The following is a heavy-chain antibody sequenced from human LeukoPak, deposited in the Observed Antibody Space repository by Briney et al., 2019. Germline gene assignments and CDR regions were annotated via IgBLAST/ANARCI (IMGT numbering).Heavy chain of an antibody. D-gene: IGHD5-18*01. CDR1: GGSISSSSYY. CDR2: IYYSGST. V-gene: IGHV4-39*07. J-gene: IGHJ4*02. Sequence: PSETLSLTCTVSGGSISSSSYYWGWIRQPPGKGLEWIGSIYYSGSTYYNPSLKSRVTISVDTSKNQFSLKLSSVTAADTAVYYCARGVTWIQLSFDYWGQGTLVTVSS. CDR3: ARGVTWIQLSFDY.